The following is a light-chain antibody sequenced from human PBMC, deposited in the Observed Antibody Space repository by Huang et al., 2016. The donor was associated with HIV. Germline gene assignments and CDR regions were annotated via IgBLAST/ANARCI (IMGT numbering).Light chain of an antibody. J-gene: IGKJ1*01. CDR2: AAS. V-gene: IGKV1-39*01. CDR3: QQSDSIPRT. CDR1: QTINTY. Sequence: DIQVTQSPSSLSASVGDRVTITCRASQTINTYLNWYQQKPGKAPKLLISAASRSQSGVPSRFSGSGSGTDFSLTISSLQPGDFATYYCQQSDSIPRTFGQGTRVEIK.